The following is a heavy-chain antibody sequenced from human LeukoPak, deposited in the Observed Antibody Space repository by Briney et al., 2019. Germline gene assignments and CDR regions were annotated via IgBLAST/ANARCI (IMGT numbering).Heavy chain of an antibody. J-gene: IGHJ5*02. D-gene: IGHD3-9*01. CDR1: GGSFSGYY. CDR2: INHSGST. Sequence: SETLSLTCAVYGGSFSGYYWSWIRQPPGKGLEWVGEINHSGSTNYNPSLKSRVTISVDTSKNQFSLKLSSVTAADTAVYYCARWAGYYDIFSGAVNWFGPWGQGTLVTVSS. V-gene: IGHV4-34*01. CDR3: ARWAGYYDIFSGAVNWFGP.